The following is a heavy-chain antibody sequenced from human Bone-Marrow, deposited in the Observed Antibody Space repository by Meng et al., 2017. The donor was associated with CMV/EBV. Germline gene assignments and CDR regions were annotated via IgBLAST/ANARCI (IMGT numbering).Heavy chain of an antibody. J-gene: IGHJ6*02. CDR2: INPNTGGT. V-gene: IGHV1-2*02. D-gene: IGHD3-3*01. CDR3: ARAAQFLSYGFDV. CDR1: GYTFTGYY. Sequence: GSVKVSCKASGYTFTGYYMHWVRQAPGQGLEWMGWINPNTGGTNYAQKFQGRVTMAWDTSTSTVYMELSSLRSEDTAVYYCARAAQFLSYGFDVWGRGTTVTVSS.